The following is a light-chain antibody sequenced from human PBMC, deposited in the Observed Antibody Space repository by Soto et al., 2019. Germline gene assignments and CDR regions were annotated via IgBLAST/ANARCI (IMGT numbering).Light chain of an antibody. CDR1: QSVSSSY. V-gene: IGKV3-20*01. J-gene: IGKJ2*02. CDR2: GAS. CDR3: QQYGSSRT. Sequence: EIVLTQSPGTLSLSPGERATLSCRASQSVSSSYLAWYRQKPGQAPTLLIYGASSTATGIPDRFSGSGSGTDFTLTISRLEPEDFAVYYCQQYGSSRTFGQGTKLEIK.